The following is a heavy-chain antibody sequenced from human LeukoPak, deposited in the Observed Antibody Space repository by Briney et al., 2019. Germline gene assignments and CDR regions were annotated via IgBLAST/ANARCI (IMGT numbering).Heavy chain of an antibody. Sequence: ASVKVSCKASGYAFTSYAMHWVRQAPGQRLEWMGWINAGNGNTKYSQKFQGRVTITRDTSASTAYMELSSLRSEDTAVYYCARVKSSSWYYGMDVWGQGTTVTVSS. V-gene: IGHV1-3*01. D-gene: IGHD6-13*01. CDR1: GYAFTSYA. CDR3: ARVKSSSWYYGMDV. CDR2: INAGNGNT. J-gene: IGHJ6*02.